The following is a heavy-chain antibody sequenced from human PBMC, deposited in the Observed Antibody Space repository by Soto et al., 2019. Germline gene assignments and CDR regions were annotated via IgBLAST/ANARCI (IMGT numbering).Heavy chain of an antibody. Sequence: EVQLVESGGGLVQPGGSLRLSCSASGFTFSSSAMHWVRQAPGKGLEYVSAINSNGGTTYYADSVKGRFTISRDNSKNTLYLQMSSLRPEDTAVYYCVKLAVTTGGTFDSWGQGTLVTVSS. D-gene: IGHD4-17*01. CDR2: INSNGGTT. CDR3: VKLAVTTGGTFDS. J-gene: IGHJ4*02. V-gene: IGHV3-64D*06. CDR1: GFTFSSSA.